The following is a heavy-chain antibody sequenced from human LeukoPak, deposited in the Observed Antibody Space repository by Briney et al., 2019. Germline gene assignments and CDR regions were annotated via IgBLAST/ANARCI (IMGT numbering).Heavy chain of an antibody. J-gene: IGHJ5*02. CDR3: ARGVGATSVKRFDP. CDR1: GGSISSGSYY. CDR2: IYTSGST. Sequence: PSETLSLTCTVSGGSISSGSYYWSWIRQPAGKGLEWIGRIYTSGSTNCNPSLKSRVTISVDTSKNQFSLKLSSVTAADTAVYYCARGVGATSVKRFDPWGQGTLVTVSS. V-gene: IGHV4-61*02. D-gene: IGHD1-26*01.